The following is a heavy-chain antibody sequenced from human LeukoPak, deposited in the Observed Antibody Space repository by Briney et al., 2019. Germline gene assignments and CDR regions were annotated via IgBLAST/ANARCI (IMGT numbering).Heavy chain of an antibody. D-gene: IGHD5-24*01. J-gene: IGHJ4*02. CDR2: INPNSGGT. V-gene: IGHV1-2*04. CDR3: ARVSARWLQFRSGGDYFDY. CDR1: GYTFTGYY. Sequence: ASVKVSCKASGYTFTGYYMHWVRQAPGQGLEWMGWINPNSGGTNYAQKFQGWVTMTRDTSISTAYMELSRLRSDDTAVYYCARVSARWLQFRSGGDYFDYWGQGTLVTVSS.